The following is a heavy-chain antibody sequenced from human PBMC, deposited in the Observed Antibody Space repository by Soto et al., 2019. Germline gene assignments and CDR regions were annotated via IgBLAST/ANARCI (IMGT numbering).Heavy chain of an antibody. CDR2: IYWNDDK. CDR1: GFSLSTSGVG. Sequence: QITLKESGPTLAKPTQTLTLTWTFSGFSLSTSGVGVGWIRQPPGKALEWLALIYWNDDKRYSPSLKSRLTITKDTSKNQVVLTMTNMDPVDTATYYCAHRAFGVVTAIRWGQGTLVTVSS. D-gene: IGHD2-21*02. V-gene: IGHV2-5*01. J-gene: IGHJ4*02. CDR3: AHRAFGVVTAIR.